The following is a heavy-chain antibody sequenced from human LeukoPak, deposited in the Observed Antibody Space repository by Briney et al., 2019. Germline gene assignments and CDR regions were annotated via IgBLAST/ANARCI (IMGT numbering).Heavy chain of an antibody. CDR3: ARDDLYSSSSGLAFDI. D-gene: IGHD6-6*01. CDR1: GGSISSYY. CDR2: IYYSGST. Sequence: SETLSLTCTVSGGSISSYYWSWIRQPPGKGLEWIGYIYYSGSTNYNPSLKSRVTISVDTSKNQFSLKLSSVTAAGTAVYYCARDDLYSSSSGLAFDIWGQGTMVTVSS. J-gene: IGHJ3*02. V-gene: IGHV4-59*01.